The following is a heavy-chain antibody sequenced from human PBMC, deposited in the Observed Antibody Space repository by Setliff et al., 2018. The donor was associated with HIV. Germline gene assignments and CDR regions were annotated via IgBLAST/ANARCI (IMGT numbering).Heavy chain of an antibody. V-gene: IGHV1-46*01. J-gene: IGHJ5*02. CDR3: ARGRRVVPAAESNWFDP. CDR1: GYTFINFY. Sequence: ASVKVSCKASGYTFINFYLHWVRLAPGQGLEWMGMVNSGSGSTVFAQKFQGRVTMTTDTSTNTVYLELTSLRSEDTAVYYCARGRRVVPAAESNWFDPWGQGTLVTVSS. D-gene: IGHD2-2*01. CDR2: VNSGSGST.